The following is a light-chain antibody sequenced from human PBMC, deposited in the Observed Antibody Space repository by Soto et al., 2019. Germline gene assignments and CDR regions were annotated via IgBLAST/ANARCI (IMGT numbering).Light chain of an antibody. Sequence: EIVLTQSPGTLSLSPGERATLSCRASQSVSSSYLAWYQQKPGQAPRLLISGASSRATGIPDRFSGSGSGTDFTLTISRLEPEDFAVYYCQQYGGSPPFTFGRGTKVDIK. CDR3: QQYGGSPPFT. J-gene: IGKJ3*01. CDR1: QSVSSSY. V-gene: IGKV3-20*01. CDR2: GAS.